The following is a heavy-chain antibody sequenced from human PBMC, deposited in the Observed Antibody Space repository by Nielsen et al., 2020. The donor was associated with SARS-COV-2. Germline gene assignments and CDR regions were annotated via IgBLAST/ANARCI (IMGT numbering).Heavy chain of an antibody. D-gene: IGHD2-2*02. V-gene: IGHV3-11*06. CDR2: ISSSSSYT. Sequence: GGSLRLSCAASGFTFSDYYMSWIRQAPGKGLEWVSYISSSSSYTNYADSVKGRFTISGDNAKNSLYLQMSSLRAEDTAVYYCARRGSYCSSTSCYRGDYFDYWGQGTLVTVSS. CDR3: ARRGSYCSSTSCYRGDYFDY. CDR1: GFTFSDYY. J-gene: IGHJ4*02.